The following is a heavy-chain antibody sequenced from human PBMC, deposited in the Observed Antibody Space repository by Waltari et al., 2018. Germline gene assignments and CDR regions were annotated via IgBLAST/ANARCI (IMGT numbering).Heavy chain of an antibody. D-gene: IGHD5-12*01. CDR1: GGSFSGYY. J-gene: IGHJ6*03. V-gene: IGHV4-34*01. CDR2: INHSGST. CDR3: ARGRKGSIVATIQRYYYYMDV. Sequence: QVQLQQWGAGLLKPSETLSLTCAVYGGSFSGYYWSWIRQPPGKGLEWIGEINHSGSTNYNPSLKSRVTISVDTSKNQFSLKLSSVTAADTAVYYCARGRKGSIVATIQRYYYYMDVWGKGTTVTVSS.